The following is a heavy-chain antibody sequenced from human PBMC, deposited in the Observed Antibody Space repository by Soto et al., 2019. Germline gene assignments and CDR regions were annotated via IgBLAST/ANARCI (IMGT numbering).Heavy chain of an antibody. CDR1: GASITHYY. D-gene: IGHD2-21*02. J-gene: IGHJ4*02. Sequence: SETLSLTCTVSGASITHYYCSCFRHPAGKGLEWIVRVYASGTTNYNPSLKSRVTMSIDTSKTQISLKLTSVTAADTAVCYCARGPYCGDDCYFAYWGQGTLVTVSS. V-gene: IGHV4-4*07. CDR3: ARGPYCGDDCYFAY. CDR2: VYASGTT.